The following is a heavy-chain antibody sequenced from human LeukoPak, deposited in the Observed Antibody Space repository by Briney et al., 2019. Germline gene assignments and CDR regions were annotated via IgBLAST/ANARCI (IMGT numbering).Heavy chain of an antibody. V-gene: IGHV3-21*01. CDR3: AREVYYYDSSGYYPFDY. D-gene: IGHD3-22*01. CDR1: GFTFSSYS. J-gene: IGHJ4*02. Sequence: GGSLRLSCAASGFTFSSYSMNWVRQAPGKGLEWVSSISSSSSYIYYADSVKGRFTISRDNAKNSLYLQMNSLRAEDTAVYYCAREVYYYDSSGYYPFDYWGQGTLVTVSS. CDR2: ISSSSSYI.